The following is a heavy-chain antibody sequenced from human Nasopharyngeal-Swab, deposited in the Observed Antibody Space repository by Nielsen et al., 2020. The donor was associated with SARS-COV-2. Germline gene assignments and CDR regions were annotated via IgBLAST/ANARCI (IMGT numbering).Heavy chain of an antibody. Sequence: ASVKVSCKASGYTFTSYGISWVRQAPGQGLEWMGWISAYNGNTNYAQKLQGRVPMTTDTSTSTAYMELRSLRSDDTAVYYCARWAGIGDYYSGMDVWGQGTTVTVSS. J-gene: IGHJ6*02. CDR3: ARWAGIGDYYSGMDV. CDR1: GYTFTSYG. D-gene: IGHD6-19*01. CDR2: ISAYNGNT. V-gene: IGHV1-18*01.